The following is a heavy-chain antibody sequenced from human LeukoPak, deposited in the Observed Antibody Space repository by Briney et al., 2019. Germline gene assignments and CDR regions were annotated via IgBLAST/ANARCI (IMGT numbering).Heavy chain of an antibody. CDR3: AREGGPYRPLDY. CDR2: VNLQGST. Sequence: PSGTLSLTCGVSGGSITTTNYWTWVRQPPGKGLEWIGEVNLQGSTNYNPSLMGRVAISVDMSENHISLQLTSVSAADTAVYYCAREGGPYRPLDYSGQGTLVTVSS. V-gene: IGHV4-4*02. CDR1: GGSITTTNY. J-gene: IGHJ4*02.